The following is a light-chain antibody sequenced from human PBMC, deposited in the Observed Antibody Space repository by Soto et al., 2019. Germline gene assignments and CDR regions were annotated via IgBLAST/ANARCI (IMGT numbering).Light chain of an antibody. J-gene: IGKJ1*01. Sequence: EIVMTQSPATLSVSPGERATLSCRASQSVGSNLAWYQQKPGQAPRLLIYGASTRANGIPARFSGSGSGTEFTLTISSLQSEDFAIYLCQQYNNWPPDRTFGQGTKVEIK. CDR1: QSVGSN. V-gene: IGKV3-15*01. CDR2: GAS. CDR3: QQYNNWPPDRT.